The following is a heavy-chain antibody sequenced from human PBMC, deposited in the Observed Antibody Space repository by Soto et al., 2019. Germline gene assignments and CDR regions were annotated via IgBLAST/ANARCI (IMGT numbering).Heavy chain of an antibody. CDR2: IYYSGST. J-gene: IGHJ4*02. CDR1: GGSISSSSYY. Sequence: SETLSLTCTVSGGSISSSSYYWGWIRQPPGKGLEWIGSIYYSGSTYYNPSLKSRVTISVDTSKNQFSLKLSSVTAADTAVYYCAIRGYDILTGYLPVSHADYWGQGTLVTVSS. D-gene: IGHD3-9*01. V-gene: IGHV4-39*01. CDR3: AIRGYDILTGYLPVSHADY.